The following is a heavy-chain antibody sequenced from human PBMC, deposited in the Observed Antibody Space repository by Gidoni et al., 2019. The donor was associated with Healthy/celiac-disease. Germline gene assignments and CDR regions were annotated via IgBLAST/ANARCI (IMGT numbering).Heavy chain of an antibody. CDR3: ARDFGYTAMAAGAFDI. CDR2: ISSNVGST. D-gene: IGHD5-18*01. J-gene: IGHJ3*02. Sequence: EVQLVESGGGLVQPGGSLRLSCAASGFTFRSYSMHWVRQAPGKGLEYVSAISSNVGSTYYANSVKGRFTISRDNSKNTLYLQMGSLRAEDMAVYYCARDFGYTAMAAGAFDIWGQGTMVTASS. CDR1: GFTFRSYS. V-gene: IGHV3-64*01.